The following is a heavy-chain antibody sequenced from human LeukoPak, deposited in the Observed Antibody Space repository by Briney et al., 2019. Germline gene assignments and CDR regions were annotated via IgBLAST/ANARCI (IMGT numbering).Heavy chain of an antibody. Sequence: SVKVSCKASGGTFSSYAISWVRQAPGQGLEWMGRIIPIFGIANYAQKFQGRVTITADKSTSTAYMELSSPRSEDTAVYYCARDWNDEKGKLGHYFDYWGQGTLVTVSS. D-gene: IGHD1-1*01. CDR3: ARDWNDEKGKLGHYFDY. J-gene: IGHJ4*02. V-gene: IGHV1-69*04. CDR2: IIPIFGIA. CDR1: GGTFSSYA.